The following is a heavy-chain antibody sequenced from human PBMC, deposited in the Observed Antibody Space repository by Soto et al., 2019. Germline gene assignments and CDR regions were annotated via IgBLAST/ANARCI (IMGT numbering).Heavy chain of an antibody. CDR1: GFTFSSYS. CDR2: ISSSTSYI. Sequence: GSLRLSCAASGFTFSSYSMNWVRQAPGKGLEWVSSISSSTSYIYYADSVKGRFTISRHNSKNTLYLQMNSLRAEDTAVYYCAREVGHGWFDPWGQGTLVTVSS. V-gene: IGHV3-21*04. J-gene: IGHJ5*02. CDR3: AREVGHGWFDP.